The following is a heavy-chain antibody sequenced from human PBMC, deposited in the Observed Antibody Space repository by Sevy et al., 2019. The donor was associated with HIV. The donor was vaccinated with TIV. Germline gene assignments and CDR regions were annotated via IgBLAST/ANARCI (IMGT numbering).Heavy chain of an antibody. J-gene: IGHJ4*02. D-gene: IGHD3-22*01. CDR3: AKVSDSSGYCY. V-gene: IGHV3-30*18. Sequence: GGSLRLSCAASGFTFSSYGMHWVRQAPGKGLEWVAVISYDGSNKYYADSVKGRFTISRDNSKNTLYLQMNSLRAEDTAVYYCAKVSDSSGYCYWGQGTLVTVSS. CDR1: GFTFSSYG. CDR2: ISYDGSNK.